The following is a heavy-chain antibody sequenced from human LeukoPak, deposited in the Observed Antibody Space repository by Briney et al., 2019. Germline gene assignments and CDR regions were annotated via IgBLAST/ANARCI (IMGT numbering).Heavy chain of an antibody. CDR1: GFTFSSYA. V-gene: IGHV4-31*02. CDR3: ARDDYSNWFDP. Sequence: LRLSCAASGFTFSSYAMSWIRQHPGKGLEWIGYIYYSGSTYYNPSLKSRVTISVDTSKNQFSLKLSSVTAADTAVYYCARDDYSNWFDPWGQGTLVTVSS. J-gene: IGHJ5*02. CDR2: IYYSGST. D-gene: IGHD4-4*01.